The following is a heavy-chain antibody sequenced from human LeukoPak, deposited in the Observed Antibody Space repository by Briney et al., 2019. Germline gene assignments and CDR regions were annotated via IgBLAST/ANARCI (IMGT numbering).Heavy chain of an antibody. Sequence: PSETLSLTCAVYGGSFSGYYWSWIRQPPGKGLEWIGEINHSGSTNYNPSLKSRVTISVDTSKNQFSLKLSSVTAADTAVYYCARGRGRPGRREWPRLRSFDPWGQGTLVTVSS. CDR1: GGSFSGYY. CDR2: INHSGST. J-gene: IGHJ5*02. D-gene: IGHD5-12*01. V-gene: IGHV4-34*01. CDR3: ARGRGRPGRREWPRLRSFDP.